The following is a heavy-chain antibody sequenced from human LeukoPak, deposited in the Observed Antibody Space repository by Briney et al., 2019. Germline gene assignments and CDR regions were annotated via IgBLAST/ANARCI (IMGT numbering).Heavy chain of an antibody. CDR1: GCTVSSDS. D-gene: IGHD3-22*01. CDR2: ISSRSSYI. V-gene: IGHV3-21*01. J-gene: IGHJ3*02. CDR3: AREAYYYDSSGYVHDAFDI. Sequence: GGPLRFTWAASGCTVSSDSRNWVRQAQGKGQEWVSSISSRSSYIYHADSVKGRFTISRDNAKNSLYLQMNSLRAEDTAVYYCAREAYYYDSSGYVHDAFDIWGQGTVVTVSS.